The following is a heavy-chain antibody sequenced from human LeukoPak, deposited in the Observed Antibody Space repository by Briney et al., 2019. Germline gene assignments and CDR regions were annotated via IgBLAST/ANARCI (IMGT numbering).Heavy chain of an antibody. CDR2: IYYSGST. V-gene: IGHV4-59*08. Sequence: SETLSLTCTVSGGSISSYYWSWIRQPPGKGLEWIGYIYYSGSTNYNPSLKSRVTISVDTSKNQFSLKLRSVTAADTAVYYCARRSGLLWLGGKYYDGLDVWGQGTTVTVSS. CDR1: GGSISSYY. J-gene: IGHJ6*02. CDR3: ARRSGLLWLGGKYYDGLDV. D-gene: IGHD3-10*01.